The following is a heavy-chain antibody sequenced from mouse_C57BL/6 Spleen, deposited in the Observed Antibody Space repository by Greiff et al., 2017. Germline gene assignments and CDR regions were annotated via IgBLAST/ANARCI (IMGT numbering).Heavy chain of an antibody. V-gene: IGHV1-52*01. D-gene: IGHD1-1*01. J-gene: IGHJ3*01. CDR2: IDPSDSET. CDR1: GYTFTSYW. CDR3: AREVYYYGSSTGGFAY. Sequence: QVQLKEPGAELVRPGSSVKLSCKASGYTFTSYWMHWVKQRPIQGLEWIGNIDPSDSETHYNQKFKDKATLTVDKSSSTAYMQLSSLTSEDSAVYYCAREVYYYGSSTGGFAYWGQGTLVTVSA.